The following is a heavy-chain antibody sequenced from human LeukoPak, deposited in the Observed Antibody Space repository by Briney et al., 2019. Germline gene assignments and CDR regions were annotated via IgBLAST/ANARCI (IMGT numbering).Heavy chain of an antibody. CDR2: IYSSGSN. CDR1: GGSINSYY. CDR3: ARADPNASGYFYRFNWFDP. D-gene: IGHD3-10*01. V-gene: IGHV4-59*01. J-gene: IGHJ5*02. Sequence: SETLSLTCTVSGGSINSYYWNWVRQPPGKGLEGIGNIYSSGSNDYNPSLKSRVIISLDTSKFQFSLRLNSVTAADTAVYYCARADPNASGYFYRFNWFDPWGQGTLVTVSS.